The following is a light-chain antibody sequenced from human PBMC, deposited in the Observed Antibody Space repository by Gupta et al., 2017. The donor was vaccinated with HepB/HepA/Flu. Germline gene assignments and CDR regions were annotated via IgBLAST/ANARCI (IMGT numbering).Light chain of an antibody. J-gene: IGKJ5*01. V-gene: IGKV1-39*01. CDR1: QNINSY. CDR2: TAS. CDR3: QQSYSGPVT. Sequence: IQMTQSPSSLSASVGDRVTITCRASQNINSYLNWYQHKPGRAPKLLIYTASSLQSGVPSRISGRGFGTDFTLTISSLQPDDWATYYCQQSYSGPVTFGQGTRLEMK.